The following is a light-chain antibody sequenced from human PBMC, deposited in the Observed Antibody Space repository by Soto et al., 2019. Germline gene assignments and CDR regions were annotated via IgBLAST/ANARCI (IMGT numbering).Light chain of an antibody. CDR2: DVS. V-gene: IGLV2-14*01. Sequence: QSVLTQPASVSGSPGQSITISCTGTSSDVGGYNYVSWYQQHPGKAPKLMIYDVSNRPSGVSNRFSGSKSGNTASLTISGLQAYYFTDYDSSANSSRTTVVFRAGT. CDR1: SSDVGGYNY. CDR3: SANSSRTTVV. J-gene: IGLJ2*01.